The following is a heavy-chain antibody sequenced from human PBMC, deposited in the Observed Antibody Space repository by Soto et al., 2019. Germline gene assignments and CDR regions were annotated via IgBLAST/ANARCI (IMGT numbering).Heavy chain of an antibody. J-gene: IGHJ4*02. CDR1: GYTFTDNS. CDR2: INTDTGAT. Sequence: QVQLVQSGGELRKPGASVKVSCKASGYTFTDNSITWVRQAPGQALEWMGWINTDTGATRSTQKLQDRVTMTTATPPSRAYLELTGLRSDDTAIYYCARGGGDAVDFWGQGTLVAASS. V-gene: IGHV1-18*01. D-gene: IGHD2-21*02. CDR3: ARGGGDAVDF.